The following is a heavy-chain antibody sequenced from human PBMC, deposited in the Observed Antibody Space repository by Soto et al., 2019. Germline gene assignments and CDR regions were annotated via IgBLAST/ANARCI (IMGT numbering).Heavy chain of an antibody. Sequence: QVQLVQSGAEVKKPGSSVKVSCKASGGTFSSYAISWVRQAPGQGLEWMGGIIPLFGTANYAQKFQGRVTITADESTSIAYMELSSLRSEDTAVYYCARDRKFSITIFGVVIRNWFDPWGQGPLVTVSS. V-gene: IGHV1-69*01. J-gene: IGHJ5*02. CDR1: GGTFSSYA. D-gene: IGHD3-3*01. CDR3: ARDRKFSITIFGVVIRNWFDP. CDR2: IIPLFGTA.